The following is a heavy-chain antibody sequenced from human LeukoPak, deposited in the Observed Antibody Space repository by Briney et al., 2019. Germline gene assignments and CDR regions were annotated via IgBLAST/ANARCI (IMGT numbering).Heavy chain of an antibody. CDR1: GGSICSSSYY. J-gene: IGHJ6*03. CDR2: IYYSGST. Sequence: PSETLSLTCTVSGGSICSSSYYWGWIRQPPGKGLEWIGSIYYSGSTYYNPSLKSRVTISVDTSKNQFSLKLSSVTAADTAVYYCASHPSITGTLSPYYYYYMDVWGKGTTVTVSS. V-gene: IGHV4-39*01. CDR3: ASHPSITGTLSPYYYYYMDV. D-gene: IGHD1-20*01.